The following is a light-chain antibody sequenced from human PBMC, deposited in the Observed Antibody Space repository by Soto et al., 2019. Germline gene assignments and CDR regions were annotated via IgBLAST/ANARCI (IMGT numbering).Light chain of an antibody. CDR2: GAS. Sequence: EIVITQSPASLSVPPGEIATLSCRASQSVSTNFAWYLQKPGQAPRLLIYGASSRAIGIPDRFSGSVSGSDFILTINRLEPEDFAVYYCQQYGSSHTFGQGTRLEIK. CDR3: QQYGSSHT. CDR1: QSVSTN. V-gene: IGKV3-20*01. J-gene: IGKJ5*01.